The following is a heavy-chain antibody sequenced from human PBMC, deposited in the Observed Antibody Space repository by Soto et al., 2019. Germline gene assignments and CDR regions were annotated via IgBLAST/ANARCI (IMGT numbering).Heavy chain of an antibody. V-gene: IGHV3-30-3*01. J-gene: IGHJ3*02. CDR3: ARDGGYVVVGDDSLDI. CDR1: GFTFSYYA. D-gene: IGHD2-15*01. Sequence: QVQLVESGGGVVQPGRSLRLSCAASGFTFSYYAMHWVRQAPGKGLEWVAVISYEGSNKYHADSVKGRFTIYRDNSKNPLYLQMNSMRAEDTAGYYCARDGGYVVVGDDSLDIWGQGTMVTVSS. CDR2: ISYEGSNK.